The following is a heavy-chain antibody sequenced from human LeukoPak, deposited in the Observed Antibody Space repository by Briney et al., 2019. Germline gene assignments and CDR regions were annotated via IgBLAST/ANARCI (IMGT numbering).Heavy chain of an antibody. CDR1: GGSFRGYY. J-gene: IGHJ4*02. CDR2: INHSGST. CDR3: ASLRDYYDSSVNRPAIYYFDY. Sequence: SETLSLTCAVYGGSFRGYYRSWIRQPPGKGLEWIGEINHSGSTNYNPSLKSRVTISVDTSKNQFSLKLSSVTAADTAVYYCASLRDYYDSSVNRPAIYYFDYWGQGTLVTVSS. D-gene: IGHD3-22*01. V-gene: IGHV4-34*01.